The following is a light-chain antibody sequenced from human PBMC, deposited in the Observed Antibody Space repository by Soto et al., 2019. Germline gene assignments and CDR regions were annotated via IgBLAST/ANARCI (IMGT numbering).Light chain of an antibody. V-gene: IGKV3-15*01. J-gene: IGKJ4*01. CDR2: GAS. CDR3: QQYYSWPLT. Sequence: EIVLTQSPATLSLSPGERATLSCRASQSVGTSLAWYQQKPGQAPRVLMYGASSRATGVPGRFSGSGSATEFTLTISSLQSEDFAVYYCQQYYSWPLTFGGGTKVDIK. CDR1: QSVGTS.